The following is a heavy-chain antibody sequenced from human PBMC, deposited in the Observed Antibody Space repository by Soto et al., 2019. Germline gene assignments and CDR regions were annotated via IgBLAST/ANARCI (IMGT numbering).Heavy chain of an antibody. Sequence: GVSLRLSCAASGFTFSSYGMHWVRQAPGKGLEWVAVIWYDGSNKYYADSMKGRFTISRDNSKNTLYLQMNSLRAEDTAVYYCARESRQQLVNWFDPWGQGTLVTVS. D-gene: IGHD6-13*01. CDR1: GFTFSSYG. CDR3: ARESRQQLVNWFDP. V-gene: IGHV3-33*01. CDR2: IWYDGSNK. J-gene: IGHJ5*02.